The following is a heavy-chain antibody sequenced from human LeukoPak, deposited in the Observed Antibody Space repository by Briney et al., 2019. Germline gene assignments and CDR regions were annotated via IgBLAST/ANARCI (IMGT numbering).Heavy chain of an antibody. CDR2: IHYSGST. J-gene: IGHJ5*02. D-gene: IGHD3-10*01. CDR3: AREGYYGSGSYSIHWFDP. Sequence: SETLSLTCTVSRGSISSYYWSWIRQPPGKGLEWIGYIHYSGSTNYNHSLKSRVTISVDTSKSQFSLKLSSVIAADTAVYYCAREGYYGSGSYSIHWFDPWGQGTLVTVSS. V-gene: IGHV4-59*01. CDR1: RGSISSYY.